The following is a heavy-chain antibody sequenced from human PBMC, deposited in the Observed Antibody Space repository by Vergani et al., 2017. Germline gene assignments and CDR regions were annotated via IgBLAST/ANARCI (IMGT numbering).Heavy chain of an antibody. D-gene: IGHD3-22*01. CDR3: ARFRIAATYYYDSSGRYYFDY. CDR1: GFTFSSYA. Sequence: VQLLESGGGLVQPGGSLRLPCAASGFTFSSYAMSWVRQAPGKGLEWVAVIWYDGSNKYYADSVKGRFTISRDNSKTTLYLQMNSLRAEDTAVYYCARFRIAATYYYDSSGRYYFDYWGQGTLVTVSS. J-gene: IGHJ4*02. CDR2: IWYDGSNK. V-gene: IGHV3-33*08.